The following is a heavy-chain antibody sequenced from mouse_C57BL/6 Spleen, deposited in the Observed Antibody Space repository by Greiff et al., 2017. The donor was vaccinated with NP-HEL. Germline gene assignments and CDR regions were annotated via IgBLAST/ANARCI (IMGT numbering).Heavy chain of an antibody. CDR1: GFTFSSYG. J-gene: IGHJ4*01. V-gene: IGHV5-6*02. Sequence: EVKLVESGGDLVKPGGSLKLSCAASGFTFSSYGMSWVRQTPDKRLEWVATISSGGSYTYYPDSVKGRFTISRDNAKNTRYLQMSSLKSDDTAMYYCARGEDYYAMDYWGQGTSVTVSS. CDR2: ISSGGSYT. CDR3: ARGEDYYAMDY.